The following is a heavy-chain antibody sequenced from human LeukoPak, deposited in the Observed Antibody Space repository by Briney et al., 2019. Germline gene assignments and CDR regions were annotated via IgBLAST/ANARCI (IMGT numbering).Heavy chain of an antibody. CDR3: ARHSFPIVVVTAELDP. V-gene: IGHV3-30-3*01. D-gene: IGHD2-21*02. Sequence: PGRFLRLSCAASGFTFSSYAMHWVRQAPGKGLEWVAVISYDGSNKYYVDSVKGRFTISRDNSKNTLYLQMNSLRAEDTAVYYCARHSFPIVVVTAELDPWGQGTLVTVSS. CDR1: GFTFSSYA. CDR2: ISYDGSNK. J-gene: IGHJ5*02.